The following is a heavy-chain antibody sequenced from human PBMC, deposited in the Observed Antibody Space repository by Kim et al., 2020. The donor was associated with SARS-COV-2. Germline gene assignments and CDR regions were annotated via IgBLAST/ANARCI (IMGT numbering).Heavy chain of an antibody. D-gene: IGHD3-9*01. CDR3: ARDIQLRYFDWSNYYGMDV. Sequence: GGSLRLSCAASGFTFSSYSMNWVRQAPGKGLEWVSSISSSSYIYYADSVKGRFTISRYNAKNSLYLQMNSLRAEDTAVYYCARDIQLRYFDWSNYYGMDVWGQGTTVTVSS. J-gene: IGHJ6*02. CDR2: ISSSSYI. V-gene: IGHV3-21*01. CDR1: GFTFSSYS.